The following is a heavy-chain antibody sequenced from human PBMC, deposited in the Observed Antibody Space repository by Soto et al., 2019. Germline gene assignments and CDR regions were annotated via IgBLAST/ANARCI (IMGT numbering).Heavy chain of an antibody. V-gene: IGHV1-18*01. J-gene: IGHJ4*02. CDR1: GYTFTSYG. CDR3: ARSVGQELGSYYFDY. D-gene: IGHD1-7*01. CDR2: ISAYNGNT. Sequence: QVQLVQSGAEVKKPGASVKVSCKASGYTFTSYGISWVRQAPGQGLEWMGWISAYNGNTNYAQKLQRRVTMTPDTSTSTAYMGLRSLRSDDKAVYYCARSVGQELGSYYFDYWGQGTLVTVSS.